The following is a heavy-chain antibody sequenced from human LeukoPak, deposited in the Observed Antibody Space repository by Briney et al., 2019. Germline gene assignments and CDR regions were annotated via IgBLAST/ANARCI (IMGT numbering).Heavy chain of an antibody. Sequence: ASVKVSCKVSGYTLTELSMHWVRQAPGKGLEWMGGFDPEDGETIYAQKFQGRVTMTEDTSTDTAYMELSSLRSEDTVVYYCATKYYYGSGSLYYYYGMDVWGQGTTVTVSS. CDR3: ATKYYYGSGSLYYYYGMDV. V-gene: IGHV1-24*01. CDR1: GYTLTELS. D-gene: IGHD3-10*01. CDR2: FDPEDGET. J-gene: IGHJ6*02.